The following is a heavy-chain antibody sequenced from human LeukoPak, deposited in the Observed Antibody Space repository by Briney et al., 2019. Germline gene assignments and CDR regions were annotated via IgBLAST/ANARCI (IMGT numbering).Heavy chain of an antibody. D-gene: IGHD1-26*01. Sequence: SETLSLTCTVSGGSISSGGYYWSWIRQHPGEGLEWIGYIYYSGSTYYNPSLKSRVTISVDTSKNQFSLKLSSVTAADTAVYYCARNCIVTTDHAFDIWGQGTMVTVSS. V-gene: IGHV4-31*03. J-gene: IGHJ3*02. CDR1: GGSISSGGYY. CDR3: ARNCIVTTDHAFDI. CDR2: IYYSGST.